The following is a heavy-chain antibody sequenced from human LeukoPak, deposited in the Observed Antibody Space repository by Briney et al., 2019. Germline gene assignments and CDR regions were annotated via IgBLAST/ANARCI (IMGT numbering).Heavy chain of an antibody. V-gene: IGHV3-11*04. D-gene: IGHD2-2*01. J-gene: IGHJ4*02. CDR3: ARVDCSSTSCYSGFSYFDY. CDR1: GFTFSDYY. Sequence: PGGSLRLSCAASGFTFSDYYMSWIRQAPGKGLEWVSYISSSGRTIYYADSVKGRFTMSRDNAKNSLYLQMNSLRAEDTAVYYCARVDCSSTSCYSGFSYFDYWGQGTLVTVSS. CDR2: ISSSGRTI.